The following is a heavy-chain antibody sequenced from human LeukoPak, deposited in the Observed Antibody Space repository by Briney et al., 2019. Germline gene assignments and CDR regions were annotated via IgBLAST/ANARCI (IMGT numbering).Heavy chain of an antibody. CDR2: INHSGST. V-gene: IGHV4-34*01. J-gene: IGHJ3*02. D-gene: IGHD3-22*01. Sequence: SETLSLTCAVYGGSFSGYYWSWIRQPPGKGLEWIGEINHSGSTNYNPSLTSRVTTSVEQSKNEFSLKMSSVTAADTAVYYCARDGHYYDRSGYQRAAFDIWGQGTMVTVSS. CDR1: GGSFSGYY. CDR3: ARDGHYYDRSGYQRAAFDI.